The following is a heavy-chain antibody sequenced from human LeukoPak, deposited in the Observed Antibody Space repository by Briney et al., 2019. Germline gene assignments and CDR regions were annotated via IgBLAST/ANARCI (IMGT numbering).Heavy chain of an antibody. J-gene: IGHJ6*03. CDR3: ARLVTTDYYYYMDV. V-gene: IGHV1-8*03. CDR2: MNPNSGNT. D-gene: IGHD2-21*02. CDR1: GYTFTSYD. Sequence: GASVKVSCKVSGYTFTSYDINWVRQATGQGLEWMGWMNPNSGNTGYAQKFQGRVTITRNTSISTAYMELSSLRSEDTAVYYCARLVTTDYYYYMDVWGKGTTVTVSS.